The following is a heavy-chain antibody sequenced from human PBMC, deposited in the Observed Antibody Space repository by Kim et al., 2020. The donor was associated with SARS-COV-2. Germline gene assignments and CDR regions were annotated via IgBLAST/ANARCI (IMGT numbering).Heavy chain of an antibody. V-gene: IGHV4-4*02. CDR3: ARGVGLEPIDY. Sequence: TNYNPSLKSRVTISVDKSKNQFSLKLSSVTAADTAVYYCARGVGLEPIDYWGQGTLVTVSS. J-gene: IGHJ4*02. D-gene: IGHD1-1*01. CDR2: T.